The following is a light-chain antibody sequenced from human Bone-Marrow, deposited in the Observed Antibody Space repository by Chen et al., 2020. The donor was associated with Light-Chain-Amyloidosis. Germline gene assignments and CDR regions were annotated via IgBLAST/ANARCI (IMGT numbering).Light chain of an antibody. Sequence: QSALTQPASVSGSPGQAITISCTGTSSDVGGDNHVSWYQQHPDKAPKLMIYEVTNRPSWVPDRFSGSKSDNPASLTISGLNTEDESDYFCSSYTITNTLVFGSGTRVTVL. CDR3: SSYTITNTLV. V-gene: IGLV2-14*01. CDR2: EVT. J-gene: IGLJ1*01. CDR1: SSDVGGDNH.